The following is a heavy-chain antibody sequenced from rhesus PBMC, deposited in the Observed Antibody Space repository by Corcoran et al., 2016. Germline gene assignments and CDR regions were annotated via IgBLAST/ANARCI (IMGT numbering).Heavy chain of an antibody. CDR3: TEGWSSGP. Sequence: QLQLQESGPGLVKPSETLSLTCAVAGASISNNYWSGIRQPPGKGLEWIGRVSGSGGSNDHDPYVESRGTRSADTYKNHISLKLTSVTAADTAVYYCTEGWSSGPWGQGVLVTVSS. CDR1: GASISNNY. D-gene: IGHD6-25*01. V-gene: IGHV4-173*01. J-gene: IGHJ4*01. CDR2: VSGSGGSN.